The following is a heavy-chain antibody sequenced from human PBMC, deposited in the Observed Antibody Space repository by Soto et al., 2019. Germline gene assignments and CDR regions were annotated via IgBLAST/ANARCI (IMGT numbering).Heavy chain of an antibody. D-gene: IGHD3-10*01. Sequence: SLRLSCTAPGFTFGGYVMHWVRQPPGRGLEWVSGITCSGGTIRYVDSVKGRFTIARDNAKNSLHLQMNSLRAEDTAVYYWAKGGSEALLAPSGCDNCFDVWGQGTQVTVYS. CDR3: AKGGSEALLAPSGCDNCFDV. CDR2: ITCSGGTI. V-gene: IGHV3-9*01. CDR1: GFTFGGYV. J-gene: IGHJ5*02.